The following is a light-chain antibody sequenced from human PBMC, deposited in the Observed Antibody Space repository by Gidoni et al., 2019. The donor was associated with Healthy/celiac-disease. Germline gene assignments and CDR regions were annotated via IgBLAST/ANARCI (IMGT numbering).Light chain of an antibody. CDR3: CSYAGSYVWV. J-gene: IGLJ3*02. CDR2: AVS. Sequence: QSALTQPRSVSGSPGQAVTISCTGTSSDVGGYNYVSWYQQHQGKAPKLMIYAVSKRPSGVPDRFSGSKSGNTASLTISGLQAEDEADYYCCSYAGSYVWVFGGGTKLPVL. CDR1: SSDVGGYNY. V-gene: IGLV2-11*01.